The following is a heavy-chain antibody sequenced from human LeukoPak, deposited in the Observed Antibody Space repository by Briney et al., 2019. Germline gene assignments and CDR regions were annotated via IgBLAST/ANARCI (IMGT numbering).Heavy chain of an antibody. Sequence: SETLSLTCTVSGGSISSYYWNWIRQPPGKGLEWIGYIYYSGTTNYNPSLKSRVSMSVDTSKNQFSLKLSSVTAADTAVYYCAVQNWGSGYYYVEPFDYWGQGTLVTVSS. J-gene: IGHJ4*02. CDR1: GGSISSYY. CDR3: AVQNWGSGYYYVEPFDY. V-gene: IGHV4-59*12. CDR2: IYYSGTT. D-gene: IGHD3-22*01.